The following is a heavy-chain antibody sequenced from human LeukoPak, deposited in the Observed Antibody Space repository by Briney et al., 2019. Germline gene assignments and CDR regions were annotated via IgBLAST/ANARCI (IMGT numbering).Heavy chain of an antibody. CDR2: FDPEDGET. J-gene: IGHJ5*02. CDR3: ARGPYSNYWFDP. V-gene: IGHV1-24*01. D-gene: IGHD4-11*01. Sequence: ASVKVSCKVSGYTLTELSMHWVRQAPGKGLEWMGGFDPEDGETIYAQKFQDRVTITRDTSASTAYMELSSLRSEDTAVYFCARGPYSNYWFDPWGQGTLVTVSS. CDR1: GYTLTELS.